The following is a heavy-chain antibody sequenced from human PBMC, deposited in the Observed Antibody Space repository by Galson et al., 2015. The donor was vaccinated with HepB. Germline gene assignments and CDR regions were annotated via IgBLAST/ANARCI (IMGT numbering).Heavy chain of an antibody. Sequence: SLRLSCAASGFTFSSYWMSWVRQAPGKGLEWVANIKQDGSEKYYVDSVKGRFTISRDNAKNSLYLQMNSLRAEDTAVYYCARAYSSGSYYFDYWGQGTLVTVSS. CDR1: GFTFSSYW. D-gene: IGHD6-19*01. CDR3: ARAYSSGSYYFDY. CDR2: IKQDGSEK. V-gene: IGHV3-7*03. J-gene: IGHJ4*02.